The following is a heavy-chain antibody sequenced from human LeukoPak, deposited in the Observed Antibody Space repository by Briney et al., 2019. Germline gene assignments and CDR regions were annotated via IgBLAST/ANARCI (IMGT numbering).Heavy chain of an antibody. J-gene: IGHJ4*02. CDR3: ARGSHYGDPPDY. CDR1: GYTFTSYY. V-gene: IGHV1-46*01. D-gene: IGHD4-17*01. Sequence: ASVKLSCKASGYTFTSYYMHWVRQAPPQGLEWMGIINPSGGSTSYAQKFQGRVTMTRDTSTSTVYMELSSLRSEDTAAYYCARGSHYGDPPDYWGQGTLVTVSS. CDR2: INPSGGST.